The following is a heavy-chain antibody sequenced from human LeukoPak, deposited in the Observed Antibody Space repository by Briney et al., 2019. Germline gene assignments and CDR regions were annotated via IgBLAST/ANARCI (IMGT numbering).Heavy chain of an antibody. CDR1: GGSISSYY. V-gene: IGHV4-59*01. D-gene: IGHD4-17*01. J-gene: IGHJ3*02. CDR3: ARMVRLGTTVSFDI. Sequence: SETLSLTCTVSGGSISSYYWSWIRQPPGKGLEWIGYIYYSGSTNYNPSLKSRVTISVGTSKNQFSLKLSSVTAADTAVYYCARMVRLGTTVSFDIWGQGTMVTVSS. CDR2: IYYSGST.